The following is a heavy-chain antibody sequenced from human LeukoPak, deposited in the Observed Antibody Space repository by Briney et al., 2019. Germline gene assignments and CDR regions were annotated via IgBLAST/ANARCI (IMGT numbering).Heavy chain of an antibody. D-gene: IGHD2-2*01. J-gene: IGHJ4*02. V-gene: IGHV3-74*01. CDR2: INSDGSWT. CDR3: VSFYETY. Sequence: GGSLRLSCAASGNYWMHWVRQAPGKGLVWVSNINSDGSWTSYADSVKGRFTISKDNAKNTVYLQMNNLRAEDTAVYYCVSFYETYWGRGTLVTVSS. CDR1: GNYW.